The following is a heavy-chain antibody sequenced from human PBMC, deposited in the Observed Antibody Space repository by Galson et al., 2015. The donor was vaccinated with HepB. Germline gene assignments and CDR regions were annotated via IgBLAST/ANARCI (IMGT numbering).Heavy chain of an antibody. D-gene: IGHD6-6*01. Sequence: SVKVSCKASGYTFTGYYMHWVRQAPGQGLEWMGWINPNSGGTNYAQKFQGWVTMTRDTSISTAYMGLSRLRSDDTAVYYCARDYSSSSGLIYYGMDVWGQGTTVTVSS. J-gene: IGHJ6*02. CDR1: GYTFTGYY. CDR2: INPNSGGT. V-gene: IGHV1-2*04. CDR3: ARDYSSSSGLIYYGMDV.